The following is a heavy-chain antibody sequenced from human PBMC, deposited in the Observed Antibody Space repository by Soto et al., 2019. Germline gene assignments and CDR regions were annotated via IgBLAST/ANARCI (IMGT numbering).Heavy chain of an antibody. CDR1: GFTFSSYG. CDR3: AKSQIRYSSSWYTGYRPDYYYGMDV. J-gene: IGHJ6*02. V-gene: IGHV3-30*18. Sequence: PGGSLRLSCAASGFTFSSYGMHWVRQAPGKGLEWVAVISYDGSNKYYADSVKGRFTISRDNSKNTLYLQMNSLRAEDTAVYYCAKSQIRYSSSWYTGYRPDYYYGMDVWGQGTTVTVSS. D-gene: IGHD6-13*01. CDR2: ISYDGSNK.